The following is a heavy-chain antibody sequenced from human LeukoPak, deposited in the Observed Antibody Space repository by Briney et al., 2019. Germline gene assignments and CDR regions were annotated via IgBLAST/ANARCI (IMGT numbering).Heavy chain of an antibody. D-gene: IGHD3-22*01. CDR2: IYTGGGT. CDR1: GFIVSNNY. J-gene: IGHJ4*02. CDR3: ARDSSGPAF. Sequence: GGSLRLSCAVSGFIVSNNYMSWVRQAPGKGLEWVSVIYTGGGTFYSDSVKGRFTISRDYSKNTLYLQMNSLRAGDTAVYYCARDSSGPAFWGQGTLVTVSA. V-gene: IGHV3-53*01.